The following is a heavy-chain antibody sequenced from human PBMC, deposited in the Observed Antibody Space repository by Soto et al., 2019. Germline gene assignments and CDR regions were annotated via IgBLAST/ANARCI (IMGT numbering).Heavy chain of an antibody. CDR3: AKARVYSSSWYGVWFDP. CDR1: GFTFSRHA. J-gene: IGHJ5*02. CDR2: LSDSGGSI. Sequence: PGGSLRLSCTASGFTFSRHAMTWVRQAPGKGLEWVSGLSDSGGSIYYADSVKGRFTISRDNSMNTLYLQMNTLRAEDTAIYYCAKARVYSSSWYGVWFDPWGQGTLVTVSS. V-gene: IGHV3-23*01. D-gene: IGHD6-13*01.